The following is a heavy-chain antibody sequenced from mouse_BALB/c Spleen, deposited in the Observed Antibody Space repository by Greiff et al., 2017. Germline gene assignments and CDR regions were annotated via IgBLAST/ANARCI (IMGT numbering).Heavy chain of an antibody. CDR1: GYSFTGYF. CDR3: AREVYGNYGD. V-gene: IGHV1-20*02. J-gene: IGHJ2*01. Sequence: EVQLQQSGPELVKPGASVKISCKASGYSFTGYFMNWVMQSHGKSLEWIGRINPYNGDTFYNQKFKGKATLTVDKSSSTAHMELRSLASEDSAVYYCAREVYGNYGDWGQGTTLTVSS. CDR2: INPYNGDT. D-gene: IGHD2-1*01.